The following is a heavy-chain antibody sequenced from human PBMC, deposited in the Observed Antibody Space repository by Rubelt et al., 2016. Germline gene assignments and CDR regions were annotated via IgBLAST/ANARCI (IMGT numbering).Heavy chain of an antibody. CDR3: ARRDTTFDY. CDR1: GGSISSYY. D-gene: IGHD5-18*01. CDR2: ISYSGST. J-gene: IGHJ4*02. Sequence: GPGLVKPSETLSLTCTVSGGSISSYYWSWIRQPPGKGLEWIGFISYSGSTNYNPYLKSRVTISLDTSKSRFSLELSSVTAADTAVYYCARRDTTFDYWGQGTLVTVSS. V-gene: IGHV4-59*01.